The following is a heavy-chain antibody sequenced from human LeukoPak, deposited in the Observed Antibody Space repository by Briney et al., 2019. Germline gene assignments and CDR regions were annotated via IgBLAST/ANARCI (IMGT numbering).Heavy chain of an antibody. V-gene: IGHV3-21*01. CDR2: ISSRTSNI. CDR1: GFTFSSYT. D-gene: IGHD1-26*01. Sequence: GGSLRLSCAASGFTFSSYTMNWVRQAPGKGLEWVSSISSRTSNIYYADSVKGRFTISRDDAKSSLYLQMNSLRAVDTALYYCVRDSSGSYYVDAFDIWGQGTMVTVSS. J-gene: IGHJ3*02. CDR3: VRDSSGSYYVDAFDI.